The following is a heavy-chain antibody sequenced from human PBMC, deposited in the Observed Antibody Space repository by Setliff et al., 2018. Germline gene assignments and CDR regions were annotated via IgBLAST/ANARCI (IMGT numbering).Heavy chain of an antibody. CDR1: GYSISSGYY. CDR2: IYHSGST. V-gene: IGHV4-38-2*01. J-gene: IGHJ5*02. Sequence: PSETLSLTCAVSGYSISSGYYWGWIRQPPGKGLEWIGSIYHSGSTYYNPSLKSRVTMSVDTSKNQFSLKLSSVTAADTAVYYCARTNYYDSSTYFNWFDPWGQGTLVTV. D-gene: IGHD3-22*01. CDR3: ARTNYYDSSTYFNWFDP.